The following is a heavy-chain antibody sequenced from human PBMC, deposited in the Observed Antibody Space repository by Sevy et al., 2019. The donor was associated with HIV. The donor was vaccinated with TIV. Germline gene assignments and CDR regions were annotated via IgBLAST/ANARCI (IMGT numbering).Heavy chain of an antibody. CDR1: GDSISSSF. V-gene: IGHV4-59*01. CDR3: TRDFYDNRPRGFDP. J-gene: IGHJ5*02. Sequence: SETLSLTCTVSGDSISSSFWSWIRQPPGKGLEWIGYISHSGSTNYSPSLKSRVPISVDTSKNQFSLKVNSVTAADTAVYYCTRDFYDNRPRGFDPWGQGILVTVSS. CDR2: ISHSGST. D-gene: IGHD3-22*01.